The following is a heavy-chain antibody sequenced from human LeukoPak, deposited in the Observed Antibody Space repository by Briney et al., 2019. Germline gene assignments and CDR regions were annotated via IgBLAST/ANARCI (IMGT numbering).Heavy chain of an antibody. V-gene: IGHV3-48*03. J-gene: IGHJ4*02. CDR1: GFTFSNFA. CDR3: VRDLMPYVDPEYFDH. D-gene: IGHD3-9*01. Sequence: GGSLRLSCEASGFTFSNFAMNWVRQAPGKGLEWISFISSGGTTISYAESVRGRFTISRDNARNSLFLQMNSLRVEDTAVYYCVRDLMPYVDPEYFDHWGQGTLVTVSS. CDR2: ISSGGTTI.